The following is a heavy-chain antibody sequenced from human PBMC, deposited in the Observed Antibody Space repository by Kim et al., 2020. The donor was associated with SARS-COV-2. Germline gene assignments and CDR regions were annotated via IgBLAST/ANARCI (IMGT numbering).Heavy chain of an antibody. D-gene: IGHD1-7*01. Sequence: GGSLRLSCAASGFTFSSYAMTWVRQAPGKGLEWVSSITGSSGGTNYADSVKGRFTISRDNSENTVYLQMISLRAEDTAVYYCAKVGPPQNWHYELDYWC. CDR2: ITGSSGGT. J-gene: IGHJ4*01. CDR3: AKVGPPQNWHYELDY. V-gene: IGHV3-23*01. CDR1: GFTFSSYA.